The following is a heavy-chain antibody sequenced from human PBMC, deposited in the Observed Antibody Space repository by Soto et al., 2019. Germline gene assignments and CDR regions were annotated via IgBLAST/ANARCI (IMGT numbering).Heavy chain of an antibody. CDR1: GFTFSSYW. D-gene: IGHD3-10*01. CDR3: ASDLSGRADV. CDR2: MNEDGGTT. Sequence: LRLSCAASGFTFSSYWMHWVRQAPGKGLVWVSRMNEDGGTTDYADSVKSRFTISRDNAKNTLYLQMNSLRVEDTAVYYCASDLSGRADVWGQGTTVTVSS. J-gene: IGHJ6*02. V-gene: IGHV3-74*01.